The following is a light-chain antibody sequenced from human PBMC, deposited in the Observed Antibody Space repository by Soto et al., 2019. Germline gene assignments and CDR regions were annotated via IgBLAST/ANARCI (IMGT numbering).Light chain of an antibody. CDR3: QKCKIAPFT. Sequence: DIQMTQSPSSLSAFVGDTVTITCRASQDISNFLAWYQQKPGKVPKLLIYAASTLQSGVPSRFSGSGSGTDFTLTISSLQREDVATYYCQKCKIAPFTFGGGTKVEMK. CDR2: AAS. J-gene: IGKJ4*01. CDR1: QDISNF. V-gene: IGKV1-27*01.